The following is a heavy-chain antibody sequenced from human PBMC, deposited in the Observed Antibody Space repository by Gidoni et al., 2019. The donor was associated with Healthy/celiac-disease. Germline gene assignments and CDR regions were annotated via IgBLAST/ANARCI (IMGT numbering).Heavy chain of an antibody. CDR2: ISWNSGSI. Sequence: EVQLVESGGGLVQPGRSLRLSCAASGFTFDDYAMHWVRQAPGKGLEWVSGISWNSGSIGYADSVKGRFTISRDNAKNSLYLQMNSLRAEDTALYYCARSREMATVGYYGMDVWGQGTTVTVSS. J-gene: IGHJ6*02. D-gene: IGHD4-4*01. V-gene: IGHV3-9*01. CDR1: GFTFDDYA. CDR3: ARSREMATVGYYGMDV.